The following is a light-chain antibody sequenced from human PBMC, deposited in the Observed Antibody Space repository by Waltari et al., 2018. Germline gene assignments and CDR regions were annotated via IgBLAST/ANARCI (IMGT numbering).Light chain of an antibody. Sequence: QSALTQPASVSGSPGPSIIIPCPGTTSDLGGYTLVSGYQQNPGKVPNLMIYEVGKRPSGVSDRFSGSKSGNTASLTISGLQAADEADYYCCSYAGASIYVVFGGGTKLTVL. V-gene: IGLV2-23*02. CDR3: CSYAGASIYVV. CDR1: TSDLGGYTL. CDR2: EVG. J-gene: IGLJ2*01.